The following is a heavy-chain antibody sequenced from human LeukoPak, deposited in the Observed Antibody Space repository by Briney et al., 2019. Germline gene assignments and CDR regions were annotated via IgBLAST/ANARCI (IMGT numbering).Heavy chain of an antibody. D-gene: IGHD3-22*01. J-gene: IGHJ5*02. CDR3: ARTYYYDNIAENRFDP. Sequence: ASVKVSCKASGYSFTTYDIAWVRQAAGQGLEWMGWMNPNTGNTGYAQRFQGRVAMTRDTSISTAYMELTSLTSEDTAVYYCARTYYYDNIAENRFDPWGQGTLVTVSS. CDR1: GYSFTTYD. CDR2: MNPNTGNT. V-gene: IGHV1-8*01.